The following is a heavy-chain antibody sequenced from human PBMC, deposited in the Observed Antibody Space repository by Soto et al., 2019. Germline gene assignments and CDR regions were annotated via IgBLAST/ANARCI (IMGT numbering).Heavy chain of an antibody. CDR1: GFTFSGST. V-gene: IGHV3-73*02. D-gene: IGHD1-26*01. CDR3: TREGAAHAY. Sequence: EVQLVESGGGLVQPGGSLKLSCAASGFTFSGSTMHWVRQASGKGLEWIGRIRTKTNNYATAYAASLKGRFTISRADSENTAYLRMDSLKTEDTALYYCTREGAAHAYWGQGTLVTVSS. CDR2: IRTKTNNYAT. J-gene: IGHJ4*02.